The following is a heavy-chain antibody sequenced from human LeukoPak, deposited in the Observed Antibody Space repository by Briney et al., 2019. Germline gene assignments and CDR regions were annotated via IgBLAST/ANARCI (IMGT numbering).Heavy chain of an antibody. V-gene: IGHV3-11*05. CDR3: ARVTYYYDSSGPLFDY. CDR2: ISSSSSYT. D-gene: IGHD3-22*01. J-gene: IGHJ4*02. CDR1: GFTFSDYY. Sequence: GGSLRLSCVASGFTFSDYYMSWIRQAPGKGLELVSYISSSSSYTNYADSVKGRFTISRDNAKNSLYLQMNSLRAEDTAVYYCARVTYYYDSSGPLFDYWGQGTLVTVSS.